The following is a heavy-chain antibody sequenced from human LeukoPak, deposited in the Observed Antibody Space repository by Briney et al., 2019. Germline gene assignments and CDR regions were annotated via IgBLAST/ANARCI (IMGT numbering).Heavy chain of an antibody. CDR2: INHSGST. V-gene: IGHV4-34*01. J-gene: IGHJ4*02. D-gene: IGHD3-3*01. CDR3: AVRYYDFWSGYSPFDY. CDR1: GGSFSGYY. Sequence: PSETLSLTCAVYGGSFSGYYWSWIRQPPGKGLEWIGEINHSGSTNYNPSLKSRVTISVDTSKNQFSLKLSPVTAADTAVYYCAVRYYDFWSGYSPFDYWGQGTLVTVSS.